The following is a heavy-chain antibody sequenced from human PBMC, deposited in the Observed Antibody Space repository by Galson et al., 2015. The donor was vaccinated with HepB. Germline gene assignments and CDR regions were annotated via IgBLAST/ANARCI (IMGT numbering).Heavy chain of an antibody. D-gene: IGHD6-13*01. CDR2: LYSGGTS. J-gene: IGHJ4*02. CDR3: ARDPDQGSS. Sequence: PRLSCAVSGFTVGSNYMSWVRQAPGKGLEWVAVLYSGGTSSYADSVKGRFTISGDNSKNTLHLQMNSLTTEDTAVYYCARDPDQGSSWGQGTLVTVSS. CDR1: GFTVGSNY. V-gene: IGHV3-66*02.